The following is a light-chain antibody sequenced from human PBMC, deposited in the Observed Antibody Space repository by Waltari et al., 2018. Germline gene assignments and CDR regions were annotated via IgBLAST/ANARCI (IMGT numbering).Light chain of an antibody. J-gene: IGLJ3*02. CDR1: SSDIGGFNY. CDR3: GSYTVRDSFV. V-gene: IGLV2-8*01. CDR2: GVT. Sequence: QSALTQPPSASGSPGQSVTISCTGTSSDIGGFNYVSGFQQHPGKAPKLLIYGVTRLPSGVPTRFSGSKSGNTASLSVSGLQAEDEADYYCGSYTVRDSFVFGGGTKLTVL.